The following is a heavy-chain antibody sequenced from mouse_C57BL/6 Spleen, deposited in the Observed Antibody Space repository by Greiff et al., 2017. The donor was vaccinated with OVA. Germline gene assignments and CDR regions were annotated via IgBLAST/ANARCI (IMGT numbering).Heavy chain of an antibody. CDR1: GYTFTSYW. V-gene: IGHV1-55*01. CDR3: ARFYYGSKNAMDY. Sequence: QVQLQQSGAELVKPGASVKMSCKASGYTFTSYWINWVKQRPGQGLEWIGDIYPGSGSTNYNEKFKSKATLTVDTSSSTAYMQLSSLTSEDSAVYYCARFYYGSKNAMDYWGQGTSVTVSS. D-gene: IGHD1-1*01. J-gene: IGHJ4*01. CDR2: IYPGSGST.